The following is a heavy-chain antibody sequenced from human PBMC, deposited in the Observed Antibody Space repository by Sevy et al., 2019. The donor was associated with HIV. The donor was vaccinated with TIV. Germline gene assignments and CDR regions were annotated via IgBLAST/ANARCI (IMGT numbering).Heavy chain of an antibody. CDR3: AKGGAGHYDPDEIGYYFYYYNMDV. V-gene: IGHV3-23*01. CDR1: GFSFDSYG. CDR2: ISGSGTRT. Sequence: GGSLRLSCAVSGFSFDSYGMTWVRQAPGKGLEWVSGISGSGTRTYYADSVKGRFIISRDNSKNTLYLQMNSLRSEETGIYYCAKGGAGHYDPDEIGYYFYYYNMDVWGKGTTVTVSS. D-gene: IGHD3-22*01. J-gene: IGHJ6*03.